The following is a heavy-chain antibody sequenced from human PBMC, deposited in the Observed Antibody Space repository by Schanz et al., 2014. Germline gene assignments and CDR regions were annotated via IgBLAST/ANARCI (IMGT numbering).Heavy chain of an antibody. CDR2: ITYSGGT. V-gene: IGHV4-59*01. J-gene: IGHJ6*03. Sequence: QVKLQESGPGLVKPSETLSLTCNVSGGSISSSFWSWIRQPPGKGPEWIGYITYSGGTNHNASLKSRVTISVDTAKNQVSLKVTSVTAADTAIYYCARVHSTSLERGSHYYMDVWGKGTTVTVSS. CDR1: GGSISSSF. D-gene: IGHD2-2*01. CDR3: ARVHSTSLERGSHYYMDV.